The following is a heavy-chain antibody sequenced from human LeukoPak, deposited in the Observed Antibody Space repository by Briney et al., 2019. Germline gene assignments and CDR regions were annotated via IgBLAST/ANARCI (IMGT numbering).Heavy chain of an antibody. Sequence: ASVKVSCKASGYTFTSYYMHWVRQAPGQGLEWMGRINPSGGSTSYAQKFQGRVSMTRATSTSTVYMELSSLRSEDTAVYYRARTKNSGIAAAGNPYFDYWGQGTLVTVSS. CDR3: ARTKNSGIAAAGNPYFDY. CDR1: GYTFTSYY. CDR2: INPSGGST. J-gene: IGHJ4*02. D-gene: IGHD6-13*01. V-gene: IGHV1-46*01.